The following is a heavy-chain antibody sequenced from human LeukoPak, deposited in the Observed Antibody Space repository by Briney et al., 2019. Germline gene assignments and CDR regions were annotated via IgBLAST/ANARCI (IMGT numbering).Heavy chain of an antibody. CDR1: GYSFTSYW. CDR2: FYPGDSDT. V-gene: IGHV5-51*01. D-gene: IGHD2-15*01. Sequence: GESLKISCTGSGYSFTSYWIAWVRQMPGKGLEWMVIFYPGDSDTRYSPSFQGQVTISADKSISTAYLQRNNLKASDTAMYYCAGQDIVVVATATRAFDIWGQGTMVTVSS. J-gene: IGHJ3*02. CDR3: AGQDIVVVATATRAFDI.